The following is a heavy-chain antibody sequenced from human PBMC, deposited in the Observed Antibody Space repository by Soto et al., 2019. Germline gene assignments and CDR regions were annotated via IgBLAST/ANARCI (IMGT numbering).Heavy chain of an antibody. V-gene: IGHV1-69*13. CDR1: GGTFSSYA. CDR2: IIPIFGTA. J-gene: IGHJ6*02. Sequence: ASVKVSCKASGGTFSSYAISWVRQAPGQGLEWMGGIIPIFGTANYAQKFQGRVTITADESTSTAYMELSSLRSEDTAVYYCARGRHPSYYYYGMDVWGQGTTVTVSS. CDR3: ARGRHPSYYYYGMDV.